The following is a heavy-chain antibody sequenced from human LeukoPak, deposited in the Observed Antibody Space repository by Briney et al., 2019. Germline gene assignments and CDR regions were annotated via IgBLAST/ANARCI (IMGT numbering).Heavy chain of an antibody. Sequence: ASVKVSCKASGYTFTGYYMHWGRQAPGQGLEWMGWINPNSGGTNYARKFQGRVTMTRDTSISTAYMELSRLRSDDTAVYYCARDQGYSGYDRRDYWGQGTLVTVSS. CDR3: ARDQGYSGYDRRDY. CDR2: INPNSGGT. J-gene: IGHJ4*02. CDR1: GYTFTGYY. V-gene: IGHV1-2*02. D-gene: IGHD5-12*01.